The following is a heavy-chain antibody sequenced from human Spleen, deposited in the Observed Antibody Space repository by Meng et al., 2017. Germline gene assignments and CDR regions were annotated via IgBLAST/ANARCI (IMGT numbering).Heavy chain of an antibody. CDR2: ISYSGST. D-gene: IGHD6-19*01. J-gene: IGHJ4*02. Sequence: QVPLKESGPGLVRPPETLSLTCTVSGGSVSSISYYWSWIRQPPGRGLEWIGDISYSGSTRYNSSLMSRVTISVDTSKNQFSLKLSSVTAADTAVYYCASQEESGWYAYPGYWGQGTLVTVSS. V-gene: IGHV4-61*01. CDR3: ASQEESGWYAYPGY. CDR1: GGSVSSISYY.